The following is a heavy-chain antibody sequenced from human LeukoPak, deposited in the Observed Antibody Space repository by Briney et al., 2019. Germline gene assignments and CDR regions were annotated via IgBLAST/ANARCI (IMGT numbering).Heavy chain of an antibody. J-gene: IGHJ6*02. CDR1: GFTFSSYS. D-gene: IGHD1-1*01. CDR3: ARGETGALSYYYYGMDV. CDR2: ISSSSSTI. Sequence: PGGSLRLSCAASGFTFSSYSMNWVRQAPGKGLEWVSYISSSSSTIYYADSVKGRFTISRGNSKNTLHLQMNSLRAEDTAVYYCARGETGALSYYYYGMDVWGQGTTVTVSS. V-gene: IGHV3-48*01.